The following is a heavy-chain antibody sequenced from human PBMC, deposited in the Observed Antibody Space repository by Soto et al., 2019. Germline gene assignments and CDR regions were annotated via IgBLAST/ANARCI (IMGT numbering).Heavy chain of an antibody. Sequence: QVQLVQSGAEVKKPGASVQVSCKASGYTFTSYGISWVRQAPGQGLEWMGWISAYNGNTNYAQKLKGRVTMTTDTSTSTAYMELRSLRSDDTAVYYCARDQVSERQQLPHFGDFDYWGQGTLVTVSS. CDR1: GYTFTSYG. CDR3: ARDQVSERQQLPHFGDFDY. CDR2: ISAYNGNT. J-gene: IGHJ4*02. V-gene: IGHV1-18*01. D-gene: IGHD6-13*01.